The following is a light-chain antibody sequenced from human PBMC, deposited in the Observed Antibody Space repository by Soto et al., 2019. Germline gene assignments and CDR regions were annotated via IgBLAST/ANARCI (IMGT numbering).Light chain of an antibody. CDR2: DSS. CDR3: QQRGSWPPRT. Sequence: EVVLTQSPATLSLSPGERATLSCRASQSVANYIAWYQKRPGQSPRLLIYDSSNRATGIPARFTGSGSGTDFTLTIRSLEPEDFAVYYRQQRGSWPPRTFGGGTKLEIK. V-gene: IGKV3-11*01. CDR1: QSVANY. J-gene: IGKJ4*01.